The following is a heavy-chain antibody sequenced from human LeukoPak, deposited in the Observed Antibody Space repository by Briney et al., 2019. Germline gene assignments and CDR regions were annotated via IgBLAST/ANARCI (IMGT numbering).Heavy chain of an antibody. D-gene: IGHD3-10*01. J-gene: IGHJ4*02. V-gene: IGHV3-7*01. CDR3: ARESGRSADY. CDR2: IKEDGSET. CDR1: GFTFKKYW. Sequence: PGESLRLSCAASGFTFKKYWMNWVRQVPGKGLECLANIKEDGSETYYADSVKGRFTISRDNPKNLLFLQINSLRVEDTAVYYCARESGRSADYWGQGTLVTVSS.